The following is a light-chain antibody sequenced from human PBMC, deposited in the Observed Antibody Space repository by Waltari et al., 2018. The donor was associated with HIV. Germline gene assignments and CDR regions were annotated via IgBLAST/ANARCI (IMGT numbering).Light chain of an antibody. CDR3: QQYFSVPYT. J-gene: IGKJ2*01. CDR2: GAS. Sequence: EIVMTQSPATLSVSPGERATLSCRASQRVSSNLAWYQQRPGQAPRLLIYGASTRATGIPARFSGSGSGTEFTLTISSLQSEDVAVYYCQQYFSVPYTFGQGTKLEIK. CDR1: QRVSSN. V-gene: IGKV3-15*01.